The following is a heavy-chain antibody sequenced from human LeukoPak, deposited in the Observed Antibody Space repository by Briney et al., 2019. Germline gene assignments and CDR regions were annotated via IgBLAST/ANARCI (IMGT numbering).Heavy chain of an antibody. J-gene: IGHJ4*02. Sequence: GASVKVSCKASGYTFTGYYMHWVRQAPGQGLEWMGRINLNSGGTNYAQKFQGRVTMIRDTSISTAYMELSRLRSEDTAVYYCARDHFGLEVKSRAFDYWGQGTLVTVSS. CDR3: ARDHFGLEVKSRAFDY. D-gene: IGHD3-16*01. V-gene: IGHV1-2*06. CDR1: GYTFTGYY. CDR2: INLNSGGT.